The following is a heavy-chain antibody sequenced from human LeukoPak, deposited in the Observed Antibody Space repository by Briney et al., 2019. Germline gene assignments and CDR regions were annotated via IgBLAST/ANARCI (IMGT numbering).Heavy chain of an antibody. V-gene: IGHV4-61*02. CDR2: ISASGST. CDR3: ARGRITMVRGAHDY. Sequence: SQTLSLTCTVSGGSISSGSYYWNWIRQPAGKGLEWIGRISASGSTNYNTSLKSRVSISVDTSKNLFSLNLRSVTATDTAVYYCARGRITMVRGAHDYWGQGTLVTVSS. J-gene: IGHJ4*02. D-gene: IGHD3-10*01. CDR1: GGSISSGSYY.